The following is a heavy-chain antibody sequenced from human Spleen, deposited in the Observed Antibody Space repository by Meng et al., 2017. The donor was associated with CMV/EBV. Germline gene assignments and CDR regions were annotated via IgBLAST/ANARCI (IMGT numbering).Heavy chain of an antibody. Sequence: ASVKVSCKASGYTFTSYYMHWVRQAPGQGLEWMGIISPSGGSTSYAQKFQGRVTMTRDTSISTAYMELNSLRSDDTAVYYCAKSIVGDRLDYWGQGTLVTVSS. CDR2: ISPSGGST. J-gene: IGHJ4*02. CDR1: GYTFTSYY. CDR3: AKSIVGDRLDY. V-gene: IGHV1-46*01. D-gene: IGHD1-26*01.